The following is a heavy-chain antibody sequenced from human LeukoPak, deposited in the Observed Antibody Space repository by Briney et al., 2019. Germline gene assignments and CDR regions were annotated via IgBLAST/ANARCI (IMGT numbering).Heavy chain of an antibody. J-gene: IGHJ4*02. Sequence: GGSLRLSCAASGVTVSGSYMSWVRQAPGKGLEWVSVIYTSGDTYYADSVKGRFTLSRDSSKNTLYLQMNTQRTEDTAVYYCVRVRYSGSWFPVPNFDCWGQGTLVTVS. CDR2: IYTSGDT. D-gene: IGHD1-26*01. V-gene: IGHV3-66*01. CDR3: VRVRYSGSWFPVPNFDC. CDR1: GVTVSGSY.